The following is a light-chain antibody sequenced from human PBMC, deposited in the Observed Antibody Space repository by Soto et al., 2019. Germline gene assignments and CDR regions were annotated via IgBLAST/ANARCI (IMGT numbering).Light chain of an antibody. CDR2: VAS. Sequence: DIQLTQSPSFLSASVGDRVTITCRASQDISSYLAWYQQKPGQAPKLLIYVASTLQSGVPSRFSGSGSGTEFTLTISSLQPEDVATYYCQQLNSYPYTFGQGTKLEIK. V-gene: IGKV1-9*01. J-gene: IGKJ2*01. CDR3: QQLNSYPYT. CDR1: QDISSY.